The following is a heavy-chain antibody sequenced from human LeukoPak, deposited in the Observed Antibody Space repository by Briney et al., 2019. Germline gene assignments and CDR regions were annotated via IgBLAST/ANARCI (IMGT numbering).Heavy chain of an antibody. CDR3: ARGWLQLPY. CDR2: IYSSGST. J-gene: IGHJ4*02. Sequence: PSETLSLTCSVFGGSISSYYWSWIRQPAGKGLEWIGRIYSSGSTNYNSSLKSRVTMSADTSKNQFSLKLSSVTAADTAVYYCARGWLQLPYWGQGTLVTVSS. D-gene: IGHD5-24*01. CDR1: GGSISSYY. V-gene: IGHV4-4*07.